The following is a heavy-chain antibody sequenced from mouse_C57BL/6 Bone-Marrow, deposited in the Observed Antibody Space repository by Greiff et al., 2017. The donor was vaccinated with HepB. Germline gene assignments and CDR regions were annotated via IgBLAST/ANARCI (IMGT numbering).Heavy chain of an antibody. CDR3: TRGDGNYLYYFDY. V-gene: IGHV1-15*01. CDR1: GYTFTDYE. J-gene: IGHJ2*01. CDR2: IDPETGGT. D-gene: IGHD2-1*01. Sequence: QVQLKQSGAELVRPGASVTLSCKASGYTFTDYEMHWVKQTPVHCLEWIGAIDPETGGTAYNQKFKGKAILTADKSSSTAYMELRSLTSEDSAVYYCTRGDGNYLYYFDYWGQGTTLTVSS.